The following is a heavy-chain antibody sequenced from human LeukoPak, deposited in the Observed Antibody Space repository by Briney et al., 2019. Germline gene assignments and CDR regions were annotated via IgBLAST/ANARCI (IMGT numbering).Heavy chain of an antibody. CDR1: GFTFSDYY. CDR3: ASSLITMVRGVTAPADI. V-gene: IGHV3-11*01. Sequence: PGGSLRLSCAASGFTFSDYYMSWIRQAPGKGLEWVSYISSSGSTIYYADSVKGRFTISRDNAKNSLYLQMNSLRAEDTAVYYCASSLITMVRGVTAPADIWGQGTMVTVSS. CDR2: ISSSGSTI. D-gene: IGHD3-10*01. J-gene: IGHJ3*02.